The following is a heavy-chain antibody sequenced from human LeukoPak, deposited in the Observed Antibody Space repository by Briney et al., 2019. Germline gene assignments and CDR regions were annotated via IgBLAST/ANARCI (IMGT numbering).Heavy chain of an antibody. Sequence: GGSLRLSCAASGFTFSSYSMNWVRQAPGKGLEWVSSISSSSSYIYYADSVKGRFTISRDNFKNTLHLQMNSLRVEDTAIYYCAKLVPTVAGTPVLPWGQGTLVTVSS. V-gene: IGHV3-21*04. CDR2: ISSSSSYI. CDR3: AKLVPTVAGTPVLP. D-gene: IGHD6-19*01. CDR1: GFTFSSYS. J-gene: IGHJ5*02.